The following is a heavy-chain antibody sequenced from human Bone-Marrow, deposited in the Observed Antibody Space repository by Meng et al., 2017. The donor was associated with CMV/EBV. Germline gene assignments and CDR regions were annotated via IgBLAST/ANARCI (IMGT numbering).Heavy chain of an antibody. Sequence: LSLTCAASGFTFSSYAMHWVRQAPGKGLEWVAVISYDGSNKYYADSVKGRFTISRDNSKNTLYLQMNSLRAEDTAVYYCARDLGGVVKRYSGYGRGSWGQGTLVTFSS. V-gene: IGHV3-30*04. CDR2: ISYDGSNK. D-gene: IGHD5-12*01. CDR3: ARDLGGVVKRYSGYGRGS. J-gene: IGHJ4*02. CDR1: GFTFSSYA.